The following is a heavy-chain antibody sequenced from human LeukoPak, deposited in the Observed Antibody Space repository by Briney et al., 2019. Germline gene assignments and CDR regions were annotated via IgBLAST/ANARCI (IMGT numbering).Heavy chain of an antibody. CDR1: XFXXSSYW. V-gene: IGHV3-7*01. J-gene: IGHJ4*02. D-gene: IGHD5-12*01. CDR2: IKQDGSEK. CDR3: AREGVATISAFDY. Sequence: PGGSXRXXXXXXXFXXSSYWMSWVRQAPGKGLEWVANIKQDGSEKYYVDSVKGRFTISRDNAKNSLYLQMNSLRAEDTAVYYCAREGVATISAFDYWGQGTLVTVSS.